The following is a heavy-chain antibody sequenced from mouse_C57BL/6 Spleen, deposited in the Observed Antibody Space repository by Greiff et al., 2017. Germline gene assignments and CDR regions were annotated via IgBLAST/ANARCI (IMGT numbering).Heavy chain of an antibody. J-gene: IGHJ2*01. CDR2: ISYDGSN. CDR1: GYSITSGYY. CDR3: AREPYYGSSPFDY. V-gene: IGHV3-6*01. Sequence: DVKLQESGPGLVKPSQSLSLTCSVTGYSITSGYYWNWIRQFPGNKLEWMGYISYDGSNNYNPSLKNRISITRDTSKNQFFLKLNSVTTEDTATYYCAREPYYGSSPFDYWGQGTTLTVSS. D-gene: IGHD1-1*01.